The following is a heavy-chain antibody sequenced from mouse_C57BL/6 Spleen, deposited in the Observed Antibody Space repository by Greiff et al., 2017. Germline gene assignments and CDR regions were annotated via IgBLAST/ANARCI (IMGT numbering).Heavy chain of an antibody. CDR2: IRSKSNNYAT. Sequence: DVMLVESGGGLVQPKGSLKLSCAASGFSFNTYAMNWVRQAPGKGLEWVARIRSKSNNYATYYADSVKDRFTISRDDSESMLYLQMNNLKTEDTAMYYCVRRGNYYYAMDYWGQGTSVTVSS. CDR3: VRRGNYYYAMDY. CDR1: GFSFNTYA. J-gene: IGHJ4*01. V-gene: IGHV10-1*01. D-gene: IGHD2-1*01.